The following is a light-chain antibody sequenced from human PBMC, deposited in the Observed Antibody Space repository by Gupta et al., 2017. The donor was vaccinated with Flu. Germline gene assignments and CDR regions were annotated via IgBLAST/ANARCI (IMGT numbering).Light chain of an antibody. J-gene: IGKJ1*01. CDR2: EAS. Sequence: PSTLSASVGDRVTITCRASQSISSWLAWYQQKPGKAPKLLIYEASSLESGVPSSFSGSGSGTEFTLTISSLQPDEFATYYCQQDSNSSRTFGQGTKVEIK. CDR1: QSISSW. V-gene: IGKV1-5*03. CDR3: QQDSNSSRT.